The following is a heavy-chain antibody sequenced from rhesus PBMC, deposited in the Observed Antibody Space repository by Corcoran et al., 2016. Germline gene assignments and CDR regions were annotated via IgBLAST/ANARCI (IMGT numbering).Heavy chain of an antibody. CDR1: GYSIRSGYG. V-gene: IGHV4-127*01. Sequence: QVQLQESGPGMVTPSETLSLTCAVSGYSIRSGYGWIWIRHPPGKGLEWIGYIGVSSGSTTYNPSLKSRVTMSKDASKNQFSLKLSSVTAADTAVYYCASNWNEDYWGQGVLVTVSS. CDR3: ASNWNEDY. CDR2: IGVSSGST. J-gene: IGHJ4*01. D-gene: IGHD1-7*02.